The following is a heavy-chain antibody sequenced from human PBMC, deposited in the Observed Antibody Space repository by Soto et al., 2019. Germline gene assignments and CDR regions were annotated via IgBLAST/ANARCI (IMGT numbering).Heavy chain of an antibody. Sequence: SETLSLTCAVSGGSISSGGYSWSWIRQPPGKGLEWIGYIYHSGSTYYNPSLKSRVTISVDRSKNQFSLKLSSVTAADTAVYYCARHGAGLGYCSGGSCYLDYWGQGTLVTVSS. CDR3: ARHGAGLGYCSGGSCYLDY. CDR2: IYHSGST. D-gene: IGHD2-15*01. V-gene: IGHV4-30-2*01. J-gene: IGHJ4*02. CDR1: GGSISSGGYS.